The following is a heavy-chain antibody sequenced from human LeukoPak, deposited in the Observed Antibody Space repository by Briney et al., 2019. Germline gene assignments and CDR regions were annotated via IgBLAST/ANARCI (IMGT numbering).Heavy chain of an antibody. CDR1: GGSISSGGYY. Sequence: SETPSLTCTVSGGSISSGGYYWSWIRQHPGKGLEWIGYIYYSGSTYYNPSLKSRVTISVDTSKNQFSLKLSSVTAADTAVYYCARGRAIAAAGRVGYYYYGMDVWGQGTTVTVSS. CDR2: IYYSGST. V-gene: IGHV4-31*03. J-gene: IGHJ6*02. CDR3: ARGRAIAAAGRVGYYYYGMDV. D-gene: IGHD6-13*01.